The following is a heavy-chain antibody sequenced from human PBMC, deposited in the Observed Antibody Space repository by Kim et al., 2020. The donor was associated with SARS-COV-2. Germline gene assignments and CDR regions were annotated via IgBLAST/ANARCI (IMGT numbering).Heavy chain of an antibody. J-gene: IGHJ3*02. CDR3: ARGWALDI. V-gene: IGHV3-74*01. CDR2: LSTDGSST. Sequence: GGSLRLSCVVSGFTLSSHWMHWVRQVPGKGLAWVSRLSTDGSSTAYADSVKGRFSISRDNAKNTLYLQMNSLRAEDTAVYYCARGWALDIWGQGTMVTVSS. CDR1: GFTLSSHW. D-gene: IGHD2-15*01.